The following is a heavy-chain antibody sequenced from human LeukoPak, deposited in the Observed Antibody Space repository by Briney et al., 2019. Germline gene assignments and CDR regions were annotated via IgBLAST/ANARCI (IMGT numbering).Heavy chain of an antibody. Sequence: GESLKISCRGSGYSFTSYWIGWVRQMPGKGLEWMGIVYPGDSDTRYSPSFQGQVTISADKSISTAYLQWSSLKASDTAMYYCASGRTYCGGDCQNDAFDIWGQGTMVTVSS. CDR2: VYPGDSDT. CDR3: ASGRTYCGGDCQNDAFDI. D-gene: IGHD2-21*02. J-gene: IGHJ3*02. CDR1: GYSFTSYW. V-gene: IGHV5-51*01.